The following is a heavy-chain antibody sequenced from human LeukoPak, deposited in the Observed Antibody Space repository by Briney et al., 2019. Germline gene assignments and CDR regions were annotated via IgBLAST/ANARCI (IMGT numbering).Heavy chain of an antibody. V-gene: IGHV3-7*01. J-gene: IGHJ3*02. Sequence: GGSLRLSCADSGFTLSGDWTSWVRQAPGKGLEWVANIKQDGSEKYYVDSVRGRFTISRDNAKNSLYLQMNSLRAEDTAVYYCARDGTGAFDIWGQGTMVTVSS. D-gene: IGHD1-26*01. CDR2: IKQDGSEK. CDR3: ARDGTGAFDI. CDR1: GFTLSGDW.